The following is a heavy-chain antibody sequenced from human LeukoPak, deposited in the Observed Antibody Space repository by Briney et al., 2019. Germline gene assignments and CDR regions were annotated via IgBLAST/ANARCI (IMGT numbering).Heavy chain of an antibody. Sequence: VASVKVSCRASGYTFTSYGISWVRQAPGQGLEWMGWISAYNGNTNYAQKLQGRVTMTTDTSTSTAYMELRSLRPDDTAVYYCAGGYCSSTSCYTLDYWGQGTLVTVSS. J-gene: IGHJ4*02. CDR1: GYTFTSYG. CDR3: AGGYCSSTSCYTLDY. V-gene: IGHV1-18*01. D-gene: IGHD2-2*02. CDR2: ISAYNGNT.